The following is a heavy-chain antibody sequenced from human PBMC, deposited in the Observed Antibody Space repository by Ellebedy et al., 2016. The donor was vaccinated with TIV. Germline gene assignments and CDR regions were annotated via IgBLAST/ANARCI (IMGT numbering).Heavy chain of an antibody. J-gene: IGHJ3*02. V-gene: IGHV5-51*01. CDR1: GYTFTSYW. D-gene: IGHD3-22*01. CDR3: ARRNDSSGYDAFDI. CDR2: IWPGDSHT. Sequence: GESLKISCKGSGYTFTSYWIGWVRQMPGKGLEWMGIIWPGDSHTTYSPSFQGQVTISADKSISTAYLQWSSLKASDTAMYYCARRNDSSGYDAFDIWGQGTMVTVSS.